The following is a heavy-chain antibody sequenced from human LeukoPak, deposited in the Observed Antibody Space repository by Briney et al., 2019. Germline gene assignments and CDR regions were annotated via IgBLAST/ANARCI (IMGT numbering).Heavy chain of an antibody. J-gene: IGHJ4*02. V-gene: IGHV3-48*03. CDR2: ISSSGDTI. CDR1: GFTFSSYE. CDR3: ASNYYYDSSGDNDY. D-gene: IGHD3-22*01. Sequence: GGSLRLSCAASGFTFSSYEMNWVRQAPGKGLEWVSYISSSGDTIYYADSVKGRFTISRDNSKNTLYLQMNSLRAEDTAVYYCASNYYYDSSGDNDYWGQGTLVTVSS.